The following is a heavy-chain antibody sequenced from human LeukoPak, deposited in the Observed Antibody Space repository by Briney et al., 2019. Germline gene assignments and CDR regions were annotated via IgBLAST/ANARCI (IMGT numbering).Heavy chain of an antibody. CDR1: GFTFSTYG. J-gene: IGHJ4*02. D-gene: IGHD3-10*01. V-gene: IGHV3-30*18. CDR3: AKDGDYYGSGSKGYYFDY. Sequence: PGRSLRLSCAASGFTFSTYGMHWVRQAPGKGLEWVAVISYDGRNKYYPDSVKGRFTFTKDNSKNTLYLQMYSLRAEDTAVYYCAKDGDYYGSGSKGYYFDYWGQGTLVTVSS. CDR2: ISYDGRNK.